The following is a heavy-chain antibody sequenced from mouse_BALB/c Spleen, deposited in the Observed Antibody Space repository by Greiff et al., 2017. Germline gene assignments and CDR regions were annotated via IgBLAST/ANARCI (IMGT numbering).Heavy chain of an antibody. CDR1: GYTFTDYN. CDR3: ARLRITTRNAMDY. D-gene: IGHD2-4*01. Sequence: EVQLQQSGPELVKPGASVKISCKASGYTFTDYNMHWVKQSHGKSLEWIGYIYPYNGGTGYNQKFKSKATLTVDNSSSTAYMELRSLTSEDSAVYYCARLRITTRNAMDYWGQGTSVTVSS. V-gene: IGHV1S29*02. CDR2: IYPYNGGT. J-gene: IGHJ4*01.